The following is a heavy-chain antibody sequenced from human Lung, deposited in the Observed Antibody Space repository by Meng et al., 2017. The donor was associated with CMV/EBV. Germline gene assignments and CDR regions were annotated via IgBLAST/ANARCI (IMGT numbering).Heavy chain of an antibody. CDR2: ISSGSSTI. J-gene: IGHJ4*01. Sequence: GGSLRLXCVVSGFSFSSYSMNWVRQAPGKGLEWVSYISSGSSTIYYADSVKGRFTISRDNAKNSLYPQMNSLRAEDTAVYYCARGVGSSGYYPDYWGQGTLVTVSS. V-gene: IGHV3-48*04. D-gene: IGHD3-22*01. CDR3: ARGVGSSGYYPDY. CDR1: GFSFSSYS.